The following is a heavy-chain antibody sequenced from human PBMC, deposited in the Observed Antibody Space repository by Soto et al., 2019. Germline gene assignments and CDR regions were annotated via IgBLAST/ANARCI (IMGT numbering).Heavy chain of an antibody. CDR3: ASSYGSGYRAFDY. CDR1: GDTFTFYS. D-gene: IGHD3-10*01. Sequence: QVQLVQSGAEVKKRGSSVRASCKASGDTFTFYSINWVRQAPGLGLEWMGRINPILSMSNYAQRFQGRVTMTADKSTSTAYMELSSLRSEDTAMYYCASSYGSGYRAFDYWGQGALVTVSS. CDR2: INPILSMS. V-gene: IGHV1-69*02. J-gene: IGHJ4*02.